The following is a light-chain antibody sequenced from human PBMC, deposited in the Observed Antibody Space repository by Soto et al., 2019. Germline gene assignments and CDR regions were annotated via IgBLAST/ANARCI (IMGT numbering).Light chain of an antibody. CDR2: NSS. CDR3: QQYRDLPQT. CDR1: QTVRNNY. J-gene: IGKJ1*01. Sequence: EIVLTQSPGTLSLSPGERATLSCRASQTVRNNYLAWYQQKPGQAPRLLIYNSSTRPPGIPDRFSGSGSGTDFTLTISRLEPEDFALYFCQQYRDLPQTFGHGTRVEIK. V-gene: IGKV3-20*01.